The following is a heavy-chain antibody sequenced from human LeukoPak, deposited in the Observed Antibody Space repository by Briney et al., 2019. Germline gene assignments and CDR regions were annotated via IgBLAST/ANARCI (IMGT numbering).Heavy chain of an antibody. CDR3: ARDDFWSGLGAFDI. Sequence: ASVKVSCKASGGTFSSYTITWVRQAPGQGLEWMGGIIPFFGTVNYAQKFQGRVTMTTDTSTSTAYMELRSLRSDDTAVYYCARDDFWSGLGAFDIWGQGTMVTVSS. V-gene: IGHV1-69*05. CDR1: GGTFSSYT. CDR2: IIPFFGTV. J-gene: IGHJ3*02. D-gene: IGHD3-3*01.